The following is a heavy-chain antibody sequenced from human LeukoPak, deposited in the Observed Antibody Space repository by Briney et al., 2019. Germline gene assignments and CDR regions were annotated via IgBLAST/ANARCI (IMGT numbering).Heavy chain of an antibody. CDR2: ISSSSSTI. CDR1: GFTFSSYS. D-gene: IGHD6-13*01. CDR3: ARDSSSWYVDAFGI. Sequence: GSLRLSCAASGFTFSSYSMNWVRQAPGKGLEWVSYISSSSSTIYYADSVKGRFTISRDNAKNSLYLQMNSLRAEDTAVYYCARDSSSWYVDAFGIWGQGTMVTVSS. V-gene: IGHV3-48*01. J-gene: IGHJ3*02.